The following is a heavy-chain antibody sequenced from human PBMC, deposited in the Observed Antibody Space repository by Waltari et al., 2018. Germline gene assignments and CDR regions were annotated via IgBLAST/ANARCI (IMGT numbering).Heavy chain of an antibody. CDR1: GWSFNGYY. Sequence: QVQLQQWGAGLLKPSETLSLTCAVYGWSFNGYYLSWTRQPPGKGLEWIGEIHPRGRTAYNPSLTSRGTISGDMSKNQFSLKLTSGTAADTAVYFCARGRDPYKGGSLWGLGTLVTVSS. V-gene: IGHV4-34*01. CDR2: IHPRGRT. CDR3: ARGRDPYKGGSL. D-gene: IGHD1-1*01. J-gene: IGHJ4*02.